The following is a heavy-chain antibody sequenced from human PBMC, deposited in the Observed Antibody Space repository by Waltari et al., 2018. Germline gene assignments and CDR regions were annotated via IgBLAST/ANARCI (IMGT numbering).Heavy chain of an antibody. J-gene: IGHJ3*01. D-gene: IGHD3-16*01. CDR1: GYTFGIYT. Sequence: QDHLVQSGTEVKKPGASVKVSCKASGYTFGIYTFTWVRQAPGQGLEWMGWISAHNGKTDYSQKFQGRVAMTTYTSTSTAYMELRSLTSDDTAVYYCARVSSIFGDAFDLWGQGTVVTVSS. CDR3: ARVSSIFGDAFDL. CDR2: ISAHNGKT. V-gene: IGHV1-18*01.